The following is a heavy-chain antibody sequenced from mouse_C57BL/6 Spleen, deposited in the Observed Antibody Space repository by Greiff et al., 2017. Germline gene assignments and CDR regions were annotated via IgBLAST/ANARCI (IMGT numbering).Heavy chain of an antibody. CDR2: IYPRSGNT. CDR3: ARGSTMVTTDAMDY. V-gene: IGHV1-81*01. Sequence: VKLQESGAELARPGASVKLSCKASGYTFTSYGISWVKPRTGQGLEWIGEIYPRSGNTYYNEKFKCKATLTADKSSSTAYMELRSLTSEDSAVYFCARGSTMVTTDAMDYWGQGTSVTVSS. CDR1: GYTFTSYG. J-gene: IGHJ4*01. D-gene: IGHD2-2*01.